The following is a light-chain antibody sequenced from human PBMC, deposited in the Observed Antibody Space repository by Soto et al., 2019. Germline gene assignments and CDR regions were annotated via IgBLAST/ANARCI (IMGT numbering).Light chain of an antibody. CDR1: QSISSY. J-gene: IGKJ1*01. V-gene: IGKV1-39*01. CDR3: QQYNNWLQT. Sequence: DIQMTQSPSSLSASVGDRVTITCRASQSISSYLNWYQQKPGKXPKXXIYAASSLQSGVPSRFSGSGSGTELTLTISSVQSEDFAVYYCQQYNNWLQTFGQGTKVDIK. CDR2: AAS.